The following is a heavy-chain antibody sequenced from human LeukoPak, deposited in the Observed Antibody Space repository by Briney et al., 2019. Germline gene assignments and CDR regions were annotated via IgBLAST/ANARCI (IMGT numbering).Heavy chain of an antibody. V-gene: IGHV3-9*01. D-gene: IGHD2-2*01. CDR2: ISWNSGSI. Sequence: GGSLRLSCAASGFTFDEYVMHWVRHAPGKGLEWVSGISWNSGSIGYADSVKGRFTISRDNAKNSLYLQMNSLRGEDTALYYCAKDRRSSISLDYGMDVWGQGTTVAVSS. CDR3: AKDRRSSISLDYGMDV. J-gene: IGHJ6*02. CDR1: GFTFDEYV.